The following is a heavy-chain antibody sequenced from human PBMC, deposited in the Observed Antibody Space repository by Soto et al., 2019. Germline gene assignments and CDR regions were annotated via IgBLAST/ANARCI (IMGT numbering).Heavy chain of an antibody. D-gene: IGHD2-15*01. CDR1: GFSFNSFA. J-gene: IGHJ4*02. CDR3: ARGDSGGTLGYFDY. CDR2: ISYDGSNK. Sequence: QVQLVESGGGVVQPGRSLRLSCAASGFSFNSFAMHWVRQAPGKGLEWVAVISYDGSNKYYADSVKGRFTISRDNSKNTLALQMNSLRDDDTAVYSCARGDSGGTLGYFDYWGQGTLVTVSA. V-gene: IGHV3-30-3*01.